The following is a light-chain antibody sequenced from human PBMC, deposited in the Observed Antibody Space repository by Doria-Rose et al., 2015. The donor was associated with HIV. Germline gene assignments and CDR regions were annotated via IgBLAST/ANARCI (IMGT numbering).Light chain of an antibody. J-gene: IGKJ3*01. CDR1: QGLLYTSKNY. Sequence: TQSPESLGMSLGEGATLNCKSNQGLLYTSKNYLAWYQQKPGQPPKLLIYWASTRQSGVPARFSGSGSGTDLTLTISSLEAEDVAVYYCQQYYDTPSFGPGTTVDIK. V-gene: IGKV4-1*01. CDR3: QQYYDTPS. CDR2: WAS.